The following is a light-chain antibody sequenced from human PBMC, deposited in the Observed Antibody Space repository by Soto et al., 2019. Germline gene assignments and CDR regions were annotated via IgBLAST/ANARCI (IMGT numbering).Light chain of an antibody. J-gene: IGLJ1*01. Sequence: QSALTQPASVSGSPGQSITISCTGTSSDVGLYNYVSWYQQYPGKAPKLMIFEVSNRPSGVSNRFSASKSGNPASLTISGLKADDVADSSSIAYTTASTSHVFGTGPKLTVL. CDR2: EVS. CDR3: IAYTTASTSHV. V-gene: IGLV2-14*01. CDR1: SSDVGLYNY.